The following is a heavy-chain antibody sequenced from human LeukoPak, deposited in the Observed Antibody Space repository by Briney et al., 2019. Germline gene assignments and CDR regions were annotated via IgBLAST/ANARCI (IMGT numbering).Heavy chain of an antibody. D-gene: IGHD6-13*01. J-gene: IGHJ6*03. Sequence: SETLSLTCAVSGDSMSGSNWWSWVRQTPGKGLEWIGEIYHTGTTNYNPSLKTRVTISVDTSKNQFSLKLSSVTAADTAVYYCARVGSSSRRNYYYYYMDVWGKGTTVTVSS. CDR1: GDSMSGSNW. CDR2: IYHTGTT. CDR3: ARVGSSSRRNYYYYYMDV. V-gene: IGHV4-4*02.